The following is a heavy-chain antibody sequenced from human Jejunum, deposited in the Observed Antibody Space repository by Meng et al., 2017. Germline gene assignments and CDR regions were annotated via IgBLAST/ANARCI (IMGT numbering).Heavy chain of an antibody. CDR2: ISSNGAYT. V-gene: IGHV3-23*01. Sequence: EVQLLESGGGFVQPGGSLRLSCAASGFTFSSYAMSWVRQAPGKGLEWVSSISSNGAYTYYADSVKGRVTIFRDNPKNTLFLQMNNLRADDTAVYYCAKGLITHSSSSFGTWGQGTLVTVSS. CDR3: AKGLITHSSSSFGT. CDR1: GFTFSSYA. D-gene: IGHD6-13*01. J-gene: IGHJ5*02.